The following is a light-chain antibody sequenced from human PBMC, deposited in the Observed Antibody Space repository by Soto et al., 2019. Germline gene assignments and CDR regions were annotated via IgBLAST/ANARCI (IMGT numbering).Light chain of an antibody. CDR2: WAS. J-gene: IGKJ1*01. Sequence: DIVMTQSPDSLAVSLGERATINCKSSQSVLYSSNNNNYIAWYQQKPGQPPKLIIYWASTRESGVPDRFNVSGSGTDFTLTISSLQAEDVAIYYCQQYYDTPSTFGQGTKVEIK. V-gene: IGKV4-1*01. CDR3: QQYYDTPST. CDR1: QSVLYSSNNNNY.